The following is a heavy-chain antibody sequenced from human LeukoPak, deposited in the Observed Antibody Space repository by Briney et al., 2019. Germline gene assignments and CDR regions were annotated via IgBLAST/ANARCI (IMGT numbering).Heavy chain of an antibody. CDR2: FDPEDGET. CDR3: ATGTMVRGVIIYYFDY. D-gene: IGHD3-10*01. V-gene: IGHV1-24*01. J-gene: IGHJ4*02. CDR1: GYTLTELS. Sequence: SVKVSCKVSGYTLTELSMHWVRQAPGKGLEWMGGFDPEDGETIYTQKFQGRVTMTEDTSTDTAYMELSSLRSEDTAVYYCATGTMVRGVIIYYFDYWGQGTLVTVSS.